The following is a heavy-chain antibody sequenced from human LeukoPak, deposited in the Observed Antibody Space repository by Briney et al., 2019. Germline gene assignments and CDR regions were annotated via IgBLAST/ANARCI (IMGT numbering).Heavy chain of an antibody. V-gene: IGHV1-2*02. D-gene: IGHD5-12*01. CDR2: INPSSGGT. CDR3: ANIVATIAGFDP. Sequence: ASVKVSCKASGYTFTGYYMHWVRQAPGQGLEWMGWINPSSGGTNYAQKFQGRVTMTRDTSISTAYMELSRLRSDDTAVYYCANIVATIAGFDPWGQGTLVTVSS. J-gene: IGHJ5*02. CDR1: GYTFTGYY.